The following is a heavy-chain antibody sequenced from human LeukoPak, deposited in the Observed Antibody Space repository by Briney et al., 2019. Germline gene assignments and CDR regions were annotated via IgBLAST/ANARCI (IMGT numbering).Heavy chain of an antibody. J-gene: IGHJ4*02. CDR2: ISSSGTAI. Sequence: PGRSLRLSCTASGFTFGDYAMNWVRQAPGKGLQWVSDISSSGTAIYYADSVKGRFTISRDNAKNSLYLQMNSLRAEDTAVYYCARKYCSTTSCLFDNWGQGTLVTVSS. D-gene: IGHD2-2*01. V-gene: IGHV3-48*03. CDR3: ARKYCSTTSCLFDN. CDR1: GFTFGDYA.